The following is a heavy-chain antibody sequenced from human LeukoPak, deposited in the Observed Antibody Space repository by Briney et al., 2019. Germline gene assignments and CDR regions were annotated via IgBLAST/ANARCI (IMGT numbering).Heavy chain of an antibody. D-gene: IGHD3-10*01. V-gene: IGHV3-48*01. CDR3: ARDSVLWFGELPVFDY. J-gene: IGHJ4*02. CDR2: ISSSSSTI. CDR1: GFTFSSYS. Sequence: PGGSLRLSCAASGFTFSSYSMNWVRQAPGKGLEWVSYISSSSSTIYYADSVKGRFTISRDNAKNSLYLQMNSLRAEDTAVYYCARDSVLWFGELPVFDYWGQGTLVTVSS.